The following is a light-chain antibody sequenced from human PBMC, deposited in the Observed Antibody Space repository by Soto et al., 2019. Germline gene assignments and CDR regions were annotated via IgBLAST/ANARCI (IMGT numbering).Light chain of an antibody. CDR3: QEYHTYSWA. Sequence: DIQMTQCPSTLSGSVGDRVTITCRASQTINRWLALYQQKPGRAPKLLIYDASSLQSGVPSRFSGSGSGTEFALTITSLQPDDFATYHRQEYHTYSWAFGQGTKVDIK. V-gene: IGKV1-5*01. CDR2: DAS. CDR1: QTINRW. J-gene: IGKJ1*01.